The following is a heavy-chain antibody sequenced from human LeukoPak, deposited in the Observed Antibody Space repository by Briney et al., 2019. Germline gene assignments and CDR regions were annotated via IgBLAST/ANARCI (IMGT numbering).Heavy chain of an antibody. V-gene: IGHV1-2*02. J-gene: IGHJ4*02. Sequence: ASVKVSCKASGYTLTVYYMHWVRQAPGQGLEWMGWINPNSGGTNYAQKFQGRVTMTRDTSISTAYMELSRLRSDDTAVYYCARTTYSGSYPDYWGQGTLVTVSS. CDR1: GYTLTVYY. D-gene: IGHD1-26*01. CDR2: INPNSGGT. CDR3: ARTTYSGSYPDY.